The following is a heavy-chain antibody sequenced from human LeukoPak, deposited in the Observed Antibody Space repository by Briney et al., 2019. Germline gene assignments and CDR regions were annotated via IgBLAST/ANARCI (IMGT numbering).Heavy chain of an antibody. J-gene: IGHJ4*02. CDR1: GYTFTGYH. V-gene: IGHV1-2*06. CDR2: INPNSGDT. CDR3: ARDYCSSTSCLFDY. D-gene: IGHD2-2*01. Sequence: ASVKVSCKASGYTFTGYHMHWVRQAPGQGLEWMGRINPNSGDTNYAQKFQGRVTMTGDTSISTAYMELSRLRSDDTAVYYCARDYCSSTSCLFDYWGQGTLVTVSS.